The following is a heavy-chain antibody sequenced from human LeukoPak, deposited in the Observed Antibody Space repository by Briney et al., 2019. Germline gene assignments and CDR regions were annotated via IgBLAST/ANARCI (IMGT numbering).Heavy chain of an antibody. J-gene: IGHJ6*03. D-gene: IGHD2-15*01. CDR1: GFTFSSYS. CDR3: ARWGYCSGGSCYSGGGYYYYMDV. V-gene: IGHV3-72*01. Sequence: GGSLRLSCAASGFTFSSYSMNWVRQAPGKGLEWVGRTRNKANSYTTEYAASVKGRFTISRDDSKNSLYLQMNSLKTEDTAVYYCARWGYCSGGSCYSGGGYYYYMDVWGKGTTVTVSS. CDR2: TRNKANSYTT.